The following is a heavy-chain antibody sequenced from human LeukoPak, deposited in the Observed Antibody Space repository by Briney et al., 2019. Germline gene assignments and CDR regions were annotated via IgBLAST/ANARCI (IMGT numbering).Heavy chain of an antibody. V-gene: IGHV3-7*03. CDR2: IKQDGSEK. D-gene: IGHD6-13*01. CDR3: ARTSVAAPGGNY. CDR1: GFTFSSYW. Sequence: PGGSLRLSCGASGFTFSSYWMSWVRQAPGKGLEWVGNIKQDGSEKNYVDSVKGRFTISRDNAENSLYLQMNSLRAEDTAVYYCARTSVAAPGGNYWGQGTLVTVSS. J-gene: IGHJ4*02.